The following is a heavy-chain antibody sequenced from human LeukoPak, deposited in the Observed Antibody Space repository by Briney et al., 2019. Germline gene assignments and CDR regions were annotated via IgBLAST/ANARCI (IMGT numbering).Heavy chain of an antibody. Sequence: GGSLRLSCAASGFTFSSYAMSWVRQAPGKGLEWVSAISGSGGSTYYADSVKGRFTISRDNSKNTLYLQMNSLRAEDTAVYYCAKAGSYYGSGIPKEPYNDYWGQGTLVTVSS. J-gene: IGHJ4*02. D-gene: IGHD3-10*01. CDR2: ISGSGGST. CDR3: AKAGSYYGSGIPKEPYNDY. V-gene: IGHV3-23*01. CDR1: GFTFSSYA.